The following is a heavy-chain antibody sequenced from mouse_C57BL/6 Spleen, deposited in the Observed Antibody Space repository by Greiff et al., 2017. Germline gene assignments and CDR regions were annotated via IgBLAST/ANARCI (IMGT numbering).Heavy chain of an antibody. J-gene: IGHJ4*01. Sequence: VQLQQSDAELVKPGASVKISCKVSGYTFTDHTIHWMKQRPEQGLEWIGDIYPRDGSTKYNEKFKGKATLTADKSSSTAYMQLNSLTSEDSAVYFCAKPSQDYYGSSYYAMDYWGQGTSVTVSS. D-gene: IGHD1-1*01. CDR3: AKPSQDYYGSSYYAMDY. CDR2: IYPRDGST. CDR1: GYTFTDHT. V-gene: IGHV1-78*01.